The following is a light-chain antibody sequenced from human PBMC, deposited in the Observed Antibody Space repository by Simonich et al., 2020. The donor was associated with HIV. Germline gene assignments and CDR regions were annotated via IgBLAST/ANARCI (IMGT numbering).Light chain of an antibody. V-gene: IGLV2-23*01. CDR1: SSDVGSYNL. Sequence: QSALTQPASVSGSPGQSFPIPCTGTSSDVGSYNLVSWYQQNPGKAPKLMIYEGSKRPSGVSNRFSGSKSGNTASLTISGLQAEDEADYYCCSYAGSSTFYVFGTGTKVTVL. CDR3: CSYAGSSTFYV. J-gene: IGLJ1*01. CDR2: EGS.